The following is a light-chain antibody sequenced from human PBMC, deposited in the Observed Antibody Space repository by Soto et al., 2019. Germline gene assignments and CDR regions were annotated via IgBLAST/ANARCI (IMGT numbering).Light chain of an antibody. V-gene: IGLV2-23*02. CDR1: SSDVGSYNL. Sequence: QSVLTQPASVSGSPGQSITISCTGTSSDVGSYNLASWYQQHPDKAPKLMIYAVSKRPSGVSNRFSGSKSGNTASLTISGLQAEDEADYYCCSYAGSSPLYVFGTGTKVTVL. CDR3: CSYAGSSPLYV. CDR2: AVS. J-gene: IGLJ1*01.